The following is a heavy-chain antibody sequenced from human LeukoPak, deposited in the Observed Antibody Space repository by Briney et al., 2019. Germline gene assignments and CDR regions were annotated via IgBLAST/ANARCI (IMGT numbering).Heavy chain of an antibody. CDR3: ASSYSSSWYDY. V-gene: IGHV3-64*01. J-gene: IGHJ4*02. CDR1: GFTFSSYA. D-gene: IGHD6-13*01. Sequence: GGSLRLSCAASGFTFSSYAMHWVRQAPGKGLEYVSAISSNGGSTYYANSVKGRFTISRDNSKNTLYLQMGSLRAEDIAVYYCASSYSSSWYDYWGQGTLVTVSS. CDR2: ISSNGGST.